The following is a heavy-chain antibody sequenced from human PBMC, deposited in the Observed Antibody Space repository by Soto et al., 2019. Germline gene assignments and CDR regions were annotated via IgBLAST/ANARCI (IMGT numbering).Heavy chain of an antibody. CDR3: ANHGGFDI. CDR1: GFTFSTSG. CDR2: ISGSGDYT. J-gene: IGHJ3*02. Sequence: EVQLLESGGGLVQPGVSLRLSCAASGFTFSTSGMSWVRQAPGKGLEWVSSISGSGDYTNYADSAKGRFTISRDNSKNTLYLQINSLTAEDTAVYYCANHGGFDIWGQGTMVTVSS. D-gene: IGHD4-17*01. V-gene: IGHV3-23*01.